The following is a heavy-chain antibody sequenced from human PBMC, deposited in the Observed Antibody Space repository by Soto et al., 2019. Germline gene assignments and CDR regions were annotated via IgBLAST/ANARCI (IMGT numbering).Heavy chain of an antibody. D-gene: IGHD5-12*01. V-gene: IGHV4-30-4*01. J-gene: IGHJ3*02. Sequence: PSETLFLTCTFSCGSIISGDYYWSWIRQPPGKGLEWIGYIYYSGSTYYNPSLKSRVTISVDTSKNQFSLKLSSVTAADTAVYYCARGRDGYNFDAFDIWGQGTMVTVSS. CDR1: CGSIISGDYY. CDR3: ARGRDGYNFDAFDI. CDR2: IYYSGST.